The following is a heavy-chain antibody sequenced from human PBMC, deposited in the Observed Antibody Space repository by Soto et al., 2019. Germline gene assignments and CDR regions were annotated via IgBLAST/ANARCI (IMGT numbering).Heavy chain of an antibody. D-gene: IGHD3-3*01. CDR3: ARDAYYDFWSGPNGYMDV. CDR1: GYTFTSYG. Sequence: ASVKVSCKASGYTFTSYGISWVRQAPGQGLEWMGWISAYNGNTNYAQKLQGRVTMTTDTSTSTAYMELRSLRSDDTAVYYCARDAYYDFWSGPNGYMDVWGKGTTVTVSS. V-gene: IGHV1-18*01. J-gene: IGHJ6*03. CDR2: ISAYNGNT.